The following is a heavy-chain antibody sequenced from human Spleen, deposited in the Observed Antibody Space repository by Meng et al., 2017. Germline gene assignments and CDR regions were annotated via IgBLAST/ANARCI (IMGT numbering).Heavy chain of an antibody. Sequence: ASVKVSCKASGYTFTSYAMHWVRQAPGQRLEWMGWINAGNGNTKYSQKFQGRVTITRDTSASTAYMELSSLRSEDTAVYYCARDRVVYSSSSYWFDPWGQGTLVTVSS. V-gene: IGHV1-3*01. CDR1: GYTFTSYA. CDR2: INAGNGNT. J-gene: IGHJ5*02. CDR3: ARDRVVYSSSSYWFDP. D-gene: IGHD6-6*01.